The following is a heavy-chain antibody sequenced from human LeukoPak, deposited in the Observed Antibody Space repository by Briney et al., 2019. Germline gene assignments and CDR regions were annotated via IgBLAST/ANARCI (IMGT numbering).Heavy chain of an antibody. CDR1: GFTVSGNY. CDR2: ISGSGGST. Sequence: GGSLRLSCAASGFTVSGNYMSWVRQAPGKGLEWVSGISGSGGSTYYADSVKGRFTISRDNSKNKVYLQMSSLRAEDTAVYYCAKPYSGSYYFDYWGQGTLVTVSS. D-gene: IGHD1-26*01. J-gene: IGHJ4*02. CDR3: AKPYSGSYYFDY. V-gene: IGHV3-23*01.